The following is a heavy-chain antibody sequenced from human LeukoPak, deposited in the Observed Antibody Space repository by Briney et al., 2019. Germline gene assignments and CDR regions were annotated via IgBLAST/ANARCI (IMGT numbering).Heavy chain of an antibody. V-gene: IGHV3-30-3*01. CDR2: ISYDGSNK. CDR1: GFTFSSYA. CDR3: ARATYYDFWSGYFY. J-gene: IGHJ4*02. Sequence: GGSLRLSCAASGFTFSSYAMHWVRQAPGKGLEWVAVISYDGSNKYYADSVKGRFTISRDNSKNTLYLQMNSLRSDDTAVYYCARATYYDFWSGYFYWGQGTLVTVSS. D-gene: IGHD3-3*01.